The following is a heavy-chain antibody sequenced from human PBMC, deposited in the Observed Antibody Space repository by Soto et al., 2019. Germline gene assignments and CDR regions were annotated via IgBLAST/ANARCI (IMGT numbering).Heavy chain of an antibody. CDR2: IRAYNGNT. CDR3: ARVDYGDYLDY. J-gene: IGHJ4*02. D-gene: IGHD4-17*01. V-gene: IGHV1-18*01. CDR1: GYTFTSYG. Sequence: ASVKVSCKASGYTFTSYGISWVRQAPGQGLEWMGWIRAYNGNTNYAQKLQGSFTMTPDTSTSTAYMELRSLSFDDTAVYYCARVDYGDYLDYWGQGTLVTVSS.